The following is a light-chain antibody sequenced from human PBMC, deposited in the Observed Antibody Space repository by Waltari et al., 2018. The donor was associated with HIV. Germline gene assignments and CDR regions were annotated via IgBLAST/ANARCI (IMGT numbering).Light chain of an antibody. CDR2: SNN. J-gene: IGLJ2*01. CDR3: AAWDDSLNGRVV. Sequence: QSVLTQPPSASGTPGQRGTISCSGSNSNIGSNIVHWYQHFPGTAPKLLIYSNNQRPSGVPDRFSGSKSGTSASLDISGLQSEDEADYYCAAWDDSLNGRVVFGGGTKLTVL. V-gene: IGLV1-44*01. CDR1: NSNIGSNI.